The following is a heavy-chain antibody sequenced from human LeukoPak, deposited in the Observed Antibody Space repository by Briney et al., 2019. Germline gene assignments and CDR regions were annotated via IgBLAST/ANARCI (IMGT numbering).Heavy chain of an antibody. CDR1: GFSVSGNY. J-gene: IGHJ4*02. Sequence: GGSLRLSCAVSGFSVSGNYMSWVRQAPGKGLEWVSLIYSGGTTYYADSVKGRFTISRDNSKNTFYLQMNSLRADDTAVYYCARRAGGYSHPYDYWGQGILVTVSS. CDR2: IYSGGTT. CDR3: ARRAGGYSHPYDY. V-gene: IGHV3-53*01. D-gene: IGHD4-23*01.